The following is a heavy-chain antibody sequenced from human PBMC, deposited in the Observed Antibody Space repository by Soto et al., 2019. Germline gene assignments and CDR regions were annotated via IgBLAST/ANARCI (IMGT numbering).Heavy chain of an antibody. CDR2: IYHSGST. J-gene: IGHJ4*02. CDR3: ASGVAIHLWLGNDFDY. CDR1: GGSISSGGYS. Sequence: QLQLQESGSGLVKPSQTLSLTCAVSGGSISSGGYSCSWIRQPPGKGLEWIGYIYHSGSTYYNPALKSTVTGSVARSKDQFSLRLTSLTAADMAVYSCASGVAIHLWLGNDFDYGCQGTLVTVSS. D-gene: IGHD5-18*01. V-gene: IGHV4-30-2*01.